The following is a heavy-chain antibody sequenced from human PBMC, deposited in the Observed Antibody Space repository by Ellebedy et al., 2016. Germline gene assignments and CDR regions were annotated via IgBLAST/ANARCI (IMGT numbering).Heavy chain of an antibody. V-gene: IGHV4-34*01. CDR3: ARDAHIAARSPSFDY. CDR1: GGSFSGYY. J-gene: IGHJ4*02. Sequence: SETLSLTXAVYGGSFSGYYWSWIRQPPGKGLEWIGEINHSGSTNYNPSLKSRVTISVDTSKNQFSLKLSSVTAADTAVYYCARDAHIAARSPSFDYWGQGTLVTVSS. D-gene: IGHD6-6*01. CDR2: INHSGST.